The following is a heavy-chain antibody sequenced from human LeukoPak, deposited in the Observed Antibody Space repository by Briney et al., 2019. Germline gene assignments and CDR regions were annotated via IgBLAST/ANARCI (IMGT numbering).Heavy chain of an antibody. CDR2: IIPIFGTT. CDR1: GGTLNSHT. D-gene: IGHD3-3*01. Sequence: EASVKVSCKASGGTLNSHTISWVRQAPGQGFEWMGGIIPIFGTTNRAQKFQGRVTITADESTSTVYMEMSSLKSEDTAVYYCARFFGVVNAFDIWGQGTMVTVSS. J-gene: IGHJ3*02. CDR3: ARFFGVVNAFDI. V-gene: IGHV1-69*13.